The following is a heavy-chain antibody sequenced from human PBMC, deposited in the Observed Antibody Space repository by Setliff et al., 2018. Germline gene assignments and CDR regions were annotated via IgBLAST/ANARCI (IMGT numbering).Heavy chain of an antibody. V-gene: IGHV4-61*09. Sequence: PSETLSLTCTVSGGSVNSGYDNWNWLRQPAGKGLEWIGHIDRRGSTNFTPSLKSRVTISLDTSKNQFSLSLSSVTAADTAVYYCARMSGFQYMDVWGKGTTVTVSS. D-gene: IGHD3-3*01. CDR3: ARMSGFQYMDV. CDR1: GGSVNSGYDN. J-gene: IGHJ6*03. CDR2: IDRRGST.